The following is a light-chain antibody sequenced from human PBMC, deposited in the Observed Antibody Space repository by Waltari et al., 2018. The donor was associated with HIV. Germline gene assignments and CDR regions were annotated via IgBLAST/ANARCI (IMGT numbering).Light chain of an antibody. J-gene: IGLJ2*01. CDR3: AAWDVSLL. CDR2: GNN. Sequence: GQRVTISCSGSSSNIGSNYVYWYQHLPGTAPKLLIYGNNQRPSGVPDRFSGSKSGTSASLAISGLRSEDEADYYCAAWDVSLLFGGGTKLTVL. V-gene: IGLV1-47*01. CDR1: SSNIGSNY.